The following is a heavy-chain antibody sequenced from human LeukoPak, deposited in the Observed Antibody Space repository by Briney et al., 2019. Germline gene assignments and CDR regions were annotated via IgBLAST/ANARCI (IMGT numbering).Heavy chain of an antibody. V-gene: IGHV1-2*02. J-gene: IGHJ3*02. D-gene: IGHD3-10*01. CDR1: GYTFTDNY. Sequence: GASVKVSCKASGYTFTDNYIHWVRQAPGQGLEWLGWIYAKTGATKNAQKFQGRVTMARDTSINTAYMDLYNLNSDGTAVYYCARDAFGGDSFETWGQGTMVTVSS. CDR3: ARDAFGGDSFET. CDR2: IYAKTGAT.